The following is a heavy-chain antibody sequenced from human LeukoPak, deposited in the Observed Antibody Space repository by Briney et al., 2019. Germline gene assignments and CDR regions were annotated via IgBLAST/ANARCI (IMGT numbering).Heavy chain of an antibody. Sequence: GGSLRLSCAASGFKFRSYGMHWVRQAPGKGLEWVALISFDESNKYYLDSVKGRFTISRDNSKNTLYLQMNSLRVEDTAVYYCATLPYYYDSSGSYYFDYWGQGTLVTVSS. CDR3: ATLPYYYDSSGSYYFDY. V-gene: IGHV3-30*03. CDR1: GFKFRSYG. D-gene: IGHD3-22*01. CDR2: ISFDESNK. J-gene: IGHJ4*02.